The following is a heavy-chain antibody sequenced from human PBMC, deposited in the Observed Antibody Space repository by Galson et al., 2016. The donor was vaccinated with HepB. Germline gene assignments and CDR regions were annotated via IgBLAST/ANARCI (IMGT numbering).Heavy chain of an antibody. V-gene: IGHV3-33*03. J-gene: IGHJ4*02. CDR3: AKDRTSDSGWSPIDY. D-gene: IGHD6-19*01. CDR1: GISFSKSA. CDR2: IWFDGSNE. Sequence: SLRLSCAASGISFSKSAMHWVRQAPGKGLEWVAVIWFDGSNENYGDSVKGRFTITRDNAKNYLYLQMNSLRLVDTALYYCAKDRTSDSGWSPIDYWGQGILVTVS.